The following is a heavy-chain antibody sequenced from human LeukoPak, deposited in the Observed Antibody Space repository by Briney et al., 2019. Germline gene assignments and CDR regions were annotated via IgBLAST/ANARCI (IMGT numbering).Heavy chain of an antibody. J-gene: IGHJ4*02. CDR3: ARAKGLYYYDSSGYYEY. CDR2: IVVGSGNT. D-gene: IGHD3-22*01. CDR1: GFTFTSSA. Sequence: SVKVSCKASGFTFTSSAMQWVRQARGQRLEWIGWIVVGSGNTNYAQKFQERVTITRDMSTSTAYMELSSLRSEDTAVYYCARAKGLYYYDSSGYYEYWGQGTLVTVSS. V-gene: IGHV1-58*02.